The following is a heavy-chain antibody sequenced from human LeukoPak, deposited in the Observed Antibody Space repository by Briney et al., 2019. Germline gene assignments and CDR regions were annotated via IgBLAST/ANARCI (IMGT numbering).Heavy chain of an antibody. CDR1: GGTFSSYA. V-gene: IGHV1-69*04. Sequence: SVKVSCKASGGTFSSYAISWVRQAPGQGLEWMGRIIPILGIANYAQKFQGRVTMTRNTSISTAYMELSSLRSEDTAVYYCAFSWIQLWLPQNYYYYGMDVWGQGTTVTVSS. J-gene: IGHJ6*02. CDR3: AFSWIQLWLPQNYYYYGMDV. D-gene: IGHD5-18*01. CDR2: IIPILGIA.